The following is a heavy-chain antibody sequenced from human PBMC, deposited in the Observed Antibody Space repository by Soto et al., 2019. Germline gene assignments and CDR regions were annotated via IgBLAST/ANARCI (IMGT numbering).Heavy chain of an antibody. V-gene: IGHV4-59*01. CDR2: IYYSGST. D-gene: IGHD7-27*01. J-gene: IGHJ6*01. Sequence: AEALSVTCTVSGGSISSYYWSWIRQPPGKGLEWIGYIYYSGSTNYNPSLKSRVTISVDTSKNQFSLKLSSVTAADTAVYYCARANPALYYYYGMDVWGQGTPVTVSS. CDR3: ARANPALYYYYGMDV. CDR1: GGSISSYY.